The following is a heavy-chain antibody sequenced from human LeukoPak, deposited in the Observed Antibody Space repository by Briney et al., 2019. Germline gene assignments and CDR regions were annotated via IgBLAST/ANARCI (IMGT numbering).Heavy chain of an antibody. J-gene: IGHJ4*02. D-gene: IGHD1-1*01. CDR3: ARHSFGPWSERDY. CDR1: GGSISSYY. Sequence: SETLSLTCSVSGGSISSYYWSWIRQPPGKGLEWIGYFYYSGSTNYNPSLKSRVTISGDTAKNQFSLKLSSVTAADTAVYYCARHSFGPWSERDYWGQGTLVTVPS. V-gene: IGHV4-59*08. CDR2: FYYSGST.